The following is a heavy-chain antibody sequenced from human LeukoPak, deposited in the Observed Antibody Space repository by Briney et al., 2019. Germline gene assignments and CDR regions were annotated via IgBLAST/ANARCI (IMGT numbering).Heavy chain of an antibody. CDR1: GFTFSSYA. CDR2: ISGSGGST. V-gene: IGHV3-23*01. J-gene: IGHJ5*02. Sequence: GGSLRLSCAASGFTFSSYAMSWVRQAPGKGLEWVSAISGSGGSTYYADSVKGRFTISRDNSKNTLYLQMNSLRAEDTAVYYCAKDPSVVPAANWFDPGGQGTLVTVSS. CDR3: AKDPSVVPAANWFDP. D-gene: IGHD2-2*01.